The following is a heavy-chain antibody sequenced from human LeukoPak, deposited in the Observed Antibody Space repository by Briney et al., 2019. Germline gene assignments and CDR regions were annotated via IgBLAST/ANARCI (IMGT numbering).Heavy chain of an antibody. CDR2: ISAYNGNT. V-gene: IGHV1-18*04. Sequence: SSMKVSCKASGYTFTSYGISWVRQAPGQGLEWVGWISAYNGNTNYAQKLQGRVTMTTDTSTSTAYMELRSLRSDDTAVYYCARSYDILTAPGDFQHWGQGTLVTVSP. J-gene: IGHJ1*01. CDR3: ARSYDILTAPGDFQH. CDR1: GYTFTSYG. D-gene: IGHD3-9*01.